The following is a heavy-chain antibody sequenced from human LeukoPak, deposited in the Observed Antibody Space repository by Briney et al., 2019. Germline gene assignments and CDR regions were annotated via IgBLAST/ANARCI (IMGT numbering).Heavy chain of an antibody. V-gene: IGHV3-33*01. CDR3: ARDRVYYDFWSGFGY. Sequence: PGRSLRLSCAASGFTFSSYGMHWVRLAPGKGLEWVAVIWYDGSNKYYADSVKGRFTISRDNSKNTLYLQMNSLRAEDTAVYYCARDRVYYDFWSGFGYWGQGTLVTVSS. D-gene: IGHD3-3*01. J-gene: IGHJ4*02. CDR1: GFTFSSYG. CDR2: IWYDGSNK.